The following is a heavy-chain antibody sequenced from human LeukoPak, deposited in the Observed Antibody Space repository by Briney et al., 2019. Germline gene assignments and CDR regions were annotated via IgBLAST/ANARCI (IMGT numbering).Heavy chain of an antibody. CDR3: ARGRVVVVPAAIYY. Sequence: GGSLRLSCAASGFTFSSYWMSWVRQAPGKGLEWVANIKQDGSEKYYVDSVKGRFTISRDNAKNSLYLQINSLRAEDTAVYYCARGRVVVVPAAIYYWGQGTLVTVSS. D-gene: IGHD2-2*01. J-gene: IGHJ4*02. V-gene: IGHV3-7*03. CDR1: GFTFSSYW. CDR2: IKQDGSEK.